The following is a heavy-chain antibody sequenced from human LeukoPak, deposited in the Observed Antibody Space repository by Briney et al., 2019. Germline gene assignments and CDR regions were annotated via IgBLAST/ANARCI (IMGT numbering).Heavy chain of an antibody. CDR2: ISYDGSNK. CDR3: ARDGPDGDYIQQYFDY. D-gene: IGHD4-17*01. J-gene: IGHJ4*02. V-gene: IGHV3-30*19. Sequence: GGSLRLSCAASGFTFSSYAMHWVRQAPGKGLEWVAVISYDGSNKYYADSVKGRFTISRDNSKNTLYLQMNSLRAEDTAVYYCARDGPDGDYIQQYFDYWGQGTLVTVSS. CDR1: GFTFSSYA.